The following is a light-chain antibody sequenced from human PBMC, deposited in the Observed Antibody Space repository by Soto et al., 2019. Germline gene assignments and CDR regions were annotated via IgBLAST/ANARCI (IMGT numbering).Light chain of an antibody. J-gene: IGLJ2*01. CDR3: SSYTSSTIL. Sequence: QTVVTQPASVSGSPGQSIIISCTGTSSDADAYNYVSWYQHHPGKAPKLLIYDVSNRPSGISNRFSGSKSGNTASLTISGLQPEDEADYFCSSYTSSTILFGGGTMLTVL. V-gene: IGLV2-14*03. CDR1: SSDADAYNY. CDR2: DVS.